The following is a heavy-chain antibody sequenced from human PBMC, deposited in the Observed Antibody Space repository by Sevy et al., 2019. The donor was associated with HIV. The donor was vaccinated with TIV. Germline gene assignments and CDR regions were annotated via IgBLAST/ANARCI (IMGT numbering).Heavy chain of an antibody. CDR2: INPDGSIT. CDR3: AKAGYYYDSSGYNWFDP. D-gene: IGHD3-22*01. V-gene: IGHV3-74*01. CDR1: GFISSHYW. J-gene: IGHJ5*02. Sequence: GGSLRLSCTASGFISSHYWMHWVRQAPGKGLVWVSRINPDGSITSYADAVKGRFTISRDNAKNTLYLQMNSLRAEDTAVYYCAKAGYYYDSSGYNWFDPWGQGTLVTVSS.